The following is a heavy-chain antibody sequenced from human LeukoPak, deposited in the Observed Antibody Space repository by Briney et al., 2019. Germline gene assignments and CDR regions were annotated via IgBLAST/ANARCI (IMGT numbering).Heavy chain of an antibody. J-gene: IGHJ4*02. D-gene: IGHD3-9*01. Sequence: GGSLRLSCAASGFTFSSYWMSWVRQAPGKGLEWVANIKQGGSEKYYVDSVKGRFTISRDNAKNSLYLQMNSLRAEDTAVYYCARGGDLRYFDWLLFHWGQGTLVTVSS. CDR2: IKQGGSEK. CDR1: GFTFSSYW. V-gene: IGHV3-7*01. CDR3: ARGGDLRYFDWLLFH.